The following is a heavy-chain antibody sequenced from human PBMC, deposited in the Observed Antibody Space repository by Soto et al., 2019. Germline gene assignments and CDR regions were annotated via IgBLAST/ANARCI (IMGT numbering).Heavy chain of an antibody. V-gene: IGHV5-51*01. D-gene: IGHD3-10*01. J-gene: IGHJ6*02. CDR2: IYPGDSDS. CDR1: RYSFTNYW. CDR3: ARPRSGSYRLDYYGMDV. Sequence: GESLKISCKGSRYSFTNYWIAWVRQMPGKGLEWMGIIYPGDSDSRYSPSFQGQVTISADKSISTAYLQWSSLKASDTAIYYCARPRSGSYRLDYYGMDVWGQGTPVTVSS.